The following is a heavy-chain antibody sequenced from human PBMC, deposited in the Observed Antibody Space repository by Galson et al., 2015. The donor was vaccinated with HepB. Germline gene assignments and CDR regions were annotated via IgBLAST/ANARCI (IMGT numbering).Heavy chain of an antibody. D-gene: IGHD5-12*01. CDR3: VILSGYDLKPLDY. J-gene: IGHJ4*02. Sequence: SLRLSCAASTFIFSNYSMNWVRQAPGKGLEWVSYISASSTTIYYADSVKGRFTISRDNAKNLLYLQMNSLGAEDTAVYYCVILSGYDLKPLDYWGQGTLVTVSS. CDR1: TFIFSNYS. CDR2: ISASSTTI. V-gene: IGHV3-48*04.